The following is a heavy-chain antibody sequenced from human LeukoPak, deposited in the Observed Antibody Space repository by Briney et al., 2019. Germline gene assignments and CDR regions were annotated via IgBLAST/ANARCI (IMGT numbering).Heavy chain of an antibody. CDR2: IYTSGST. CDR1: GGSISSGSYY. D-gene: IGHD3-22*01. Sequence: KSSQTLSLXCTVSGGSISSGSYYWSWSRQPAGKGPEWIGRIYTSGSTNYNPSLKSRVTISVDTSKNQFSLKLSSVTAADTAVYYCARDAVVIDAFDIWGQGTMVTVSS. J-gene: IGHJ3*02. V-gene: IGHV4-61*02. CDR3: ARDAVVIDAFDI.